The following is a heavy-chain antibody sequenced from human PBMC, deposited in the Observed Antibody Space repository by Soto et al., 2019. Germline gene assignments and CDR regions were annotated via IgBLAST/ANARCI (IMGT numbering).Heavy chain of an antibody. V-gene: IGHV4-34*01. CDR2: INHSGSA. D-gene: IGHD1-26*01. CDR3: ARGLISGSHYSGGWYYFDS. J-gene: IGHJ4*02. CDR1: GGSFSGYI. Sequence: QVQLQQSGAGLLKPSETLSLTCDVYGGSFSGYIWTWIRQTPGKGLQWIGQINHSGSANYNPTLRIRVTISVHTRNSQFSLELSSVTGEDTAVYYCARGLISGSHYSGGWYYFDSWGQGTQVTVSS.